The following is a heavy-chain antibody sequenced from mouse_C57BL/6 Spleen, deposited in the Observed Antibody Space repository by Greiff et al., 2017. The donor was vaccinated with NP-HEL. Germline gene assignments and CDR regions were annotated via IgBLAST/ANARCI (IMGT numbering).Heavy chain of an antibody. V-gene: IGHV5-17*01. CDR2: ISSGSSTI. CDR1: GFTFSDYG. J-gene: IGHJ4*01. Sequence: EVKVVESGGGLVKPGGSLKLSCAASGFTFSDYGMHWVRQAPEKGLEWVAYISSGSSTIYYADTVKGRFTISRDNAKNTLFLQMTSLRSEDTAMYYCARRRATAQATYYYAMDYWGEGTSVTVSS. D-gene: IGHD3-2*02. CDR3: ARRRATAQATYYYAMDY.